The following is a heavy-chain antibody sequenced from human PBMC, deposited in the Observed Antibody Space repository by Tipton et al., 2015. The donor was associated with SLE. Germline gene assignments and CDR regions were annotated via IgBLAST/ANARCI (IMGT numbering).Heavy chain of an antibody. CDR3: ARDLRYGDYGSRDY. J-gene: IGHJ4*02. V-gene: IGHV3-21*03. D-gene: IGHD4-17*01. CDR2: ISTSSVYI. CDR1: GFPFSTYT. Sequence: SLRLSCTASGFPFSTYTMNWVRQAPGKGLEWVSSISTSSVYIYYADSVKGRFTISRDNAKNSLYLQMNSLRVEDTAVYYCARDLRYGDYGSRDYWGQGTLVTVSS.